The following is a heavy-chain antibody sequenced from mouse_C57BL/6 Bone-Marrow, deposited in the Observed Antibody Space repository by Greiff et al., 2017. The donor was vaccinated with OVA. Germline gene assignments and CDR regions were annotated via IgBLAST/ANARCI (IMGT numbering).Heavy chain of an antibody. Sequence: DVKLVESGGGLVKPGGSLKLSCAASGFTFSSYTMSWVRQTPEKRLEWVATISGGGGNTYYPDSVKGRFTISRDNAKNTLYLQMSSLRSEDTALYYCARNLYWYFDVWGTVTTVTVSS. J-gene: IGHJ1*03. CDR3: ARNLYWYFDV. V-gene: IGHV5-9*01. CDR2: ISGGGGNT. CDR1: GFTFSSYT.